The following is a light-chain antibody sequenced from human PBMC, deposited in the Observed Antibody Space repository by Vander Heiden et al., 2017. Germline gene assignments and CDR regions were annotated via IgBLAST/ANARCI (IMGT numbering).Light chain of an antibody. Sequence: EVVFPQSPAPLSLSPGERATLSCRASQSVGSSLAWYQQKPGQAPRLLIYDASNRATGSPARFSGSGSGTDFTLTISSLEPEDFAVYYCQKRGNWPPVTFGGGTKVEI. CDR2: DAS. V-gene: IGKV3-11*01. CDR3: QKRGNWPPVT. CDR1: QSVGSS. J-gene: IGKJ4*01.